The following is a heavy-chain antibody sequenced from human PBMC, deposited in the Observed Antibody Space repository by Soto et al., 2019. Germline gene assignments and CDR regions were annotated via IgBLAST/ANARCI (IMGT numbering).Heavy chain of an antibody. J-gene: IGHJ6*02. Sequence: ASVKVSCKASGYTFTSYDINWVRQATGQGLEWMGWMNPNSGNTGYAQKFQGRVTMTRNTSISTAYMGLSSLRSEDTAVYYCARGRSGYDYYYYGMDVWGQGTTVTVSS. CDR1: GYTFTSYD. D-gene: IGHD5-12*01. CDR2: MNPNSGNT. V-gene: IGHV1-8*01. CDR3: ARGRSGYDYYYYGMDV.